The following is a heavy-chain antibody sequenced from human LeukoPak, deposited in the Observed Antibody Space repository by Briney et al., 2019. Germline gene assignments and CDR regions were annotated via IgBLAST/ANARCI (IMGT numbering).Heavy chain of an antibody. Sequence: PGGSLRLSCAASGSTFSGYDMNWVRQAPGKGLEWVSFITWSSGTIYYADSVKGRFTVSRDNAESSLYLQMNSLRDEDTAVYSCVRDRLGGAFDVWGHGTMVTVSS. V-gene: IGHV3-48*02. CDR2: ITWSSGTI. CDR1: GSTFSGYD. J-gene: IGHJ3*01. D-gene: IGHD3-16*01. CDR3: VRDRLGGAFDV.